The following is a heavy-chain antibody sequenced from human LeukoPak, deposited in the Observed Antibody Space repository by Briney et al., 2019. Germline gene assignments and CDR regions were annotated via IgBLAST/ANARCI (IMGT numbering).Heavy chain of an antibody. V-gene: IGHV3-30*18. D-gene: IGHD2-8*01. CDR2: ISYDGTTK. Sequence: SGGSLRLSCAASGFTFSNYDMHWVRQAPGKGLEWVAVISYDGTTKYYADSVKGRFTISRDNSKNTLHLQMNSLRAEDTAVYYCAKDDRANGAPFDYWGQGTLVTVSS. J-gene: IGHJ4*02. CDR3: AKDDRANGAPFDY. CDR1: GFTFSNYD.